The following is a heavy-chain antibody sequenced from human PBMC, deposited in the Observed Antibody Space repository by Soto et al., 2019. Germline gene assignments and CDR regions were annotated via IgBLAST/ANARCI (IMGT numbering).Heavy chain of an antibody. CDR2: IKQDGSER. CDR3: ARGIGVDV. J-gene: IGHJ6*02. V-gene: IGHV3-7*03. CDR1: GFIFSSYW. D-gene: IGHD3-10*01. Sequence: PGGSLRLSCAASGFIFSSYWMSWVRQAPGKGLEWVANIKQDGSERYYADSVKGRFTISRDNAKDSLYLQMNSLRAEDTAVYYCARGIGVDVWGQGTTVTVSS.